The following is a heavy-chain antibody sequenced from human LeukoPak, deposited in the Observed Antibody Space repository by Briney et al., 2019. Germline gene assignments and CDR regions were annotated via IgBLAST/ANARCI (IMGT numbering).Heavy chain of an antibody. D-gene: IGHD1-26*01. V-gene: IGHV3-23*01. CDR3: AKVFSIVGATTFDY. Sequence: GGSLRLSCAASGFIFSSYAMSWVRQAPGKGLERVSAISGSGGSTYYADSVKGRFTISRDNSKNTLYLQMNSLRAEDTAVYYCAKVFSIVGATTFDYWGQGTLVTVSS. CDR2: ISGSGGST. CDR1: GFIFSSYA. J-gene: IGHJ4*02.